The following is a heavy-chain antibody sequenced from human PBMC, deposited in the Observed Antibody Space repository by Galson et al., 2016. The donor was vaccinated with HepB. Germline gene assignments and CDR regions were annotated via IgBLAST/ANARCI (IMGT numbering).Heavy chain of an antibody. CDR2: IKPDGTEK. CDR3: ARTSYRECTGTHCVNFRYYYFMDV. CDR1: GFTFSGYW. J-gene: IGHJ6*03. D-gene: IGHD2-8*02. V-gene: IGHV3-7*03. Sequence: SLRLSCAASGFTFSGYWMTWVRQAPGKGLEWVANIKPDGTEKYYVDSLRGRFTVSRDNAKSSLYLQMNSLTAEDTAVYFCARTSYRECTGTHCVNFRYYYFMDVWGKGTTVTVSS.